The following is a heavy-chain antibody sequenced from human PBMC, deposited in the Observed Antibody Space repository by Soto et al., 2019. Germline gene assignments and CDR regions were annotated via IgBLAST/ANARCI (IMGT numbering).Heavy chain of an antibody. J-gene: IGHJ4*02. D-gene: IGHD3-3*01. V-gene: IGHV3-30-3*01. CDR3: ARDGYDFWSGYLRDYLFDY. Sequence: SRRVYCAPSGRTFRSYDMHRVRQAPSKWPEWVAVIPYDGSNKYYADSVKCRFTISRDNSKNTLYLQMNSLRAEDTAVYYCARDGYDFWSGYLRDYLFDYWGQATLLT. CDR2: IPYDGSNK. CDR1: GRTFRSYD.